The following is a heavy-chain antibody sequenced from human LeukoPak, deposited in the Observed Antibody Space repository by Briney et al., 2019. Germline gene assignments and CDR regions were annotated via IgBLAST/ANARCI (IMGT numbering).Heavy chain of an antibody. V-gene: IGHV3-64D*09. J-gene: IGHJ4*02. CDR3: AKGTRGYSGYNSLPHFDY. Sequence: GGSLRLSCSTSGFTFSSYAMHWVRQAPGKGLQYVSAISTDGGHTYYADSVKGRFTISRDNSKNTLYLQMSSLRAEDTAVYYCAKGTRGYSGYNSLPHFDYWGQGTLVTVSS. CDR1: GFTFSSYA. D-gene: IGHD5-12*01. CDR2: ISTDGGHT.